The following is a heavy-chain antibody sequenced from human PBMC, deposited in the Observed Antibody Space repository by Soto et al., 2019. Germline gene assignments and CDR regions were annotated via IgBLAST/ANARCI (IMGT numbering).Heavy chain of an antibody. CDR3: ARSRGSFQAYSHEYFQH. CDR2: IYHSGST. J-gene: IGHJ1*01. Sequence: QVQLQESGPGLVKPSGTLSLTCAVSGGSISSSNWWSWVRQPPGKGLEWIGEIYHSGSTNYNPSLKSRVTISVDKSKNQFSLKLSSVTAADTAVYYCARSRGSFQAYSHEYFQHLGQGTLVTVSS. CDR1: GGSISSSNW. V-gene: IGHV4-4*02. D-gene: IGHD2-15*01.